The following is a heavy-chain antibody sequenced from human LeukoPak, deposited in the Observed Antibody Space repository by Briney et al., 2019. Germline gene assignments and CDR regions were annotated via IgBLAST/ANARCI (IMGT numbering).Heavy chain of an antibody. CDR1: GYSISSGYY. CDR2: IYHSGST. J-gene: IGHJ6*03. Sequence: SETLSLTCTVSGYSISSGYYWGWIRQPPGKGLEWIGSIYHSGSTYYNPSLKSRVTISVDTSKNQFSLKLSSVTAADTAVCYCARIAAAGTWYYYYYYYYMDVWGKGTTVTISS. V-gene: IGHV4-38-2*02. CDR3: ARIAAAGTWYYYYYYYYMDV. D-gene: IGHD6-13*01.